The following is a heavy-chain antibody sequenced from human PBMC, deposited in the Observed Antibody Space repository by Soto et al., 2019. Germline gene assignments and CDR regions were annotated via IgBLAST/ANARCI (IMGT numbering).Heavy chain of an antibody. Sequence: PGGSLRLSCAASGFTFSDYYMSWIRQAPGKGLEWVSYISSSGSTIYYADSVKGRFTISRDNAKNSLYLQMNSLRAEDTAVYYCAREEIVLMVPSDPWGQGTLVTVSS. CDR1: GFTFSDYY. CDR3: AREEIVLMVPSDP. J-gene: IGHJ5*02. D-gene: IGHD2-8*01. CDR2: ISSSGSTI. V-gene: IGHV3-11*01.